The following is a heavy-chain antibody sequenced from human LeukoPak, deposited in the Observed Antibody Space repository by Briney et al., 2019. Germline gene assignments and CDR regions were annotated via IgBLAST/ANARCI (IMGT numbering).Heavy chain of an antibody. V-gene: IGHV3-23*01. Sequence: PGGSLRLSCAASGFTFSSYAMSWVRQAPGKGLEWVSAISGSGGSTYYADSVKGRFTISRDNSKNTLYLQMNSLRAEDTAVYYCAKDCARYYDSSGYYDDAFDIWGQGTMVTVSS. J-gene: IGHJ3*02. CDR1: GFTFSSYA. CDR3: AKDCARYYDSSGYYDDAFDI. D-gene: IGHD3-22*01. CDR2: ISGSGGST.